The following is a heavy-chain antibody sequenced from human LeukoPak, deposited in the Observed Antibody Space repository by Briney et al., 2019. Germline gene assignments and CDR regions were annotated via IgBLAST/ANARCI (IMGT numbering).Heavy chain of an antibody. CDR3: ATRFGELSTTLGAEYFQH. J-gene: IGHJ1*01. CDR2: FDPEDGET. Sequence: ASVKVSCKVSGYTLTELSMHWVRQAPGKGLEWMEGFDPEDGETIYAQKFQGRVTMTEDTSTDTAYMELSSLRSEDTAVYYCATRFGELSTTLGAEYFQHWGQGTLVTVSS. V-gene: IGHV1-24*01. CDR1: GYTLTELS. D-gene: IGHD3-10*01.